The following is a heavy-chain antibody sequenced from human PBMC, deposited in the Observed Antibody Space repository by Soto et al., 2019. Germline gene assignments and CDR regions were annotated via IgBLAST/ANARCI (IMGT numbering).Heavy chain of an antibody. CDR3: ARAKAAGGRAFDY. CDR2: IWYDGSNK. CDR1: GFTFSSYG. Sequence: QVQLVESGGSVVQPGRSLRPSCAASGFTFSSYGMHWVRQAPGKGLEWVAVIWYDGSNKYYADSVKGRFTISRDNSKNTLYLQMNSLRAEDTAVYYCARAKAAGGRAFDYWGQGTLVTVSS. V-gene: IGHV3-33*01. D-gene: IGHD6-13*01. J-gene: IGHJ4*02.